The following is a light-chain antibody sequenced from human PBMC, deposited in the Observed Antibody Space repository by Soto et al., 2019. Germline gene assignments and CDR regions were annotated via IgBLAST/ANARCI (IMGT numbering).Light chain of an antibody. CDR1: SNDIGGYNY. J-gene: IGLJ2*01. CDR3: TSYTITHIPVI. CDR2: EVS. V-gene: IGLV2-14*01. Sequence: QSALTQPASVSGSPGQSITISCTGTSNDIGGYNYVCWLQQHPGEAPKLIIYEVSNRPSGVSNRFSGSKSGNTASLTITGLQPEDEASYYCTSYTITHIPVIFGGGTQLTVL.